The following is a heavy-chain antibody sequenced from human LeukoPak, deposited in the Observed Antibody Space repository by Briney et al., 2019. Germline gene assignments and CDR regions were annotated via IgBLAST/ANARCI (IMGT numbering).Heavy chain of an antibody. J-gene: IGHJ4*02. D-gene: IGHD3-10*01. V-gene: IGHV1-2*02. CDR1: GYTFSAYY. CDR3: ARAYGSGSSYHPDY. Sequence: ASVRVPCKASGYTFSAYYMHWVRQAPGQGLEWMGWINPNSGGTNSSQKFQDRVTLTRDTSISTAYMELSSLRSDDTAVYYCARAYGSGSSYHPDYWGQGTLVTVSS. CDR2: INPNSGGT.